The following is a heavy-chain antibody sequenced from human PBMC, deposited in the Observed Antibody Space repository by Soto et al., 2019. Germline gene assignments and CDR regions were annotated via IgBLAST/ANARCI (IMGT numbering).Heavy chain of an antibody. CDR2: INPNSGGT. CDR1: GYTFTGYY. D-gene: IGHD6-13*01. J-gene: IGHJ4*02. CDR3: ARDLSGAAAGTGYDY. Sequence: ASVKVSCKASGYTFTGYYMHWVRQAPGQGLEWMGWINPNSGGTNYAQKFQGWVTMTRDTSISTAYMELSRLRSDDTAVYYCARDLSGAAAGTGYDYWGQGTLDTVSS. V-gene: IGHV1-2*04.